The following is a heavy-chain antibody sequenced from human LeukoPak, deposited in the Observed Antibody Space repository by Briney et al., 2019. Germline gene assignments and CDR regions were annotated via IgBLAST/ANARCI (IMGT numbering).Heavy chain of an antibody. CDR3: ASASGY. D-gene: IGHD6-19*01. CDR1: GDSISSDY. V-gene: IGHV4-4*07. J-gene: IGHJ4*02. Sequence: SETLSLTRSVSGDSISSDYWSWIRQLAGKGLEWIGRIYTTGSTNYNPSLKSRVTMSVDMSKNQFSLKLSSVTAADTAVYYCASASGYWGQGTLVTVSS. CDR2: IYTTGST.